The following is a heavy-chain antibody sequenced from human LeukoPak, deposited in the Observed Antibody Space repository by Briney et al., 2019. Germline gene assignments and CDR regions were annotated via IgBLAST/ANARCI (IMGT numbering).Heavy chain of an antibody. CDR1: GGSISYYY. CDR2: IYYTGST. CDR3: ARGGTYNDILSFDP. V-gene: IGHV4-59*12. D-gene: IGHD3-9*01. Sequence: PSETLSLTCTVSGGSISYYYWTWIRQSPGKGLEWVGQIYYTGSTNYNPSLGRRVTISLDTSRIQFSLILTSVTAADTAVYYCARGGTYNDILSFDPWGQGTLVTVSS. J-gene: IGHJ5*02.